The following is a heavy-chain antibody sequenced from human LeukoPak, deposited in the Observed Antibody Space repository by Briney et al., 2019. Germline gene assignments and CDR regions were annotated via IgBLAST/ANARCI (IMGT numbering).Heavy chain of an antibody. CDR2: INHSGST. D-gene: IGHD4-11*01. V-gene: IGHV4-34*01. J-gene: IGHJ6*02. CDR3: ASIQSYYFGLDV. Sequence: SETLSLTCAVCGGSFSGYYWSWIRQPPGKGLEWIGEINHSGSTNYNPPLKSRVTISVDTSKNQFSLKLSSVTAADTAVYYCASIQSYYFGLDVWGQGTTVTVSS. CDR1: GGSFSGYY.